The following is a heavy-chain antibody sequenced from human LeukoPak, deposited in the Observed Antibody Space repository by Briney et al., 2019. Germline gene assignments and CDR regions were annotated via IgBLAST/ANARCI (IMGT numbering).Heavy chain of an antibody. CDR3: ARHGHYYDSSGYSN. Sequence: PSETLSLTCAVYGGSFSGYYWSWLRQPPGKRLEWIGEINHSGSTNYNPSLKSRVTISVDTSKNQFSLKLSSVTAADTAVYYCARHGHYYDSSGYSNWGQGTLVTVSS. CDR1: GGSFSGYY. D-gene: IGHD3-22*01. J-gene: IGHJ4*02. V-gene: IGHV4-34*01. CDR2: INHSGST.